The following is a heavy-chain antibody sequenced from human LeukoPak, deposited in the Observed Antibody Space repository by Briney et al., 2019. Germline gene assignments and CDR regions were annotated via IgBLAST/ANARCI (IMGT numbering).Heavy chain of an antibody. CDR3: ARDRKGVAADY. V-gene: IGHV3-33*08. J-gene: IGHJ4*02. CDR2: IWFDGSNK. D-gene: IGHD6-19*01. Sequence: PGGSLRLSCAASGFTFRSYSMNWVRQAPGKGLEWVAVIWFDGSNKYYADSVKGRFTISRDNSKNTLYLQMNSLRAEDTAMYYCARDRKGVAADYWGQGTLVTVSS. CDR1: GFTFRSYS.